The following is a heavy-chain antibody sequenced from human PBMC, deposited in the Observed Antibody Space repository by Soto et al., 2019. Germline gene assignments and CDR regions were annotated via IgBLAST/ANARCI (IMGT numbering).Heavy chain of an antibody. V-gene: IGHV4-30-4*01. Sequence: SETLSLTCTVSGGSISSGHYYWSWIRQSPGEGLEWIGYSHYSGSTYYNPSLKSRVIISVDTSKNQFSLKLSSVTAADTAVYYCARSGYSYGPNPLLYWGQGTLVTVSS. CDR1: GGSISSGHYY. J-gene: IGHJ4*02. CDR2: SHYSGST. D-gene: IGHD5-18*01. CDR3: ARSGYSYGPNPLLY.